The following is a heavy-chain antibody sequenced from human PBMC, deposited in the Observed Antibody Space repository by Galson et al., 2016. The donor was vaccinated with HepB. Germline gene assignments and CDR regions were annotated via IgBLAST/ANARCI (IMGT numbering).Heavy chain of an antibody. V-gene: IGHV3-7*01. CDR2: INPDGSQT. J-gene: IGHJ3*01. CDR3: ARDPMRFAFDL. Sequence: SLRLSCAASGFTFRTSWMSWVRQPPGKGPEWVANINPDGSQTYYVDSVKGRFNISKNNAKNSLYLRMNSLRADDTAVYYYARDPMRFAFDLWGQGTMVTVSS. CDR1: GFTFRTSW.